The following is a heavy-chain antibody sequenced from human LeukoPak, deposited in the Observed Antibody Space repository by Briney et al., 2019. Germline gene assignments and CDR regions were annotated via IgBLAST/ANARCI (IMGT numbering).Heavy chain of an antibody. J-gene: IGHJ5*02. CDR2: ISCDGSNK. V-gene: IGHV3-30*04. Sequence: GGSLRLSCAASGFTFSSYAMHWVRQAPGKGLEWVAVISCDGSNKYYADSVKGRFTISRDNSRNTLYLQMNSLRADDTAVYYCARMPAAMFVTTWFDPSGQATLVTAYS. CDR3: ARMPAAMFVTTWFDP. D-gene: IGHD2-2*01. CDR1: GFTFSSYA.